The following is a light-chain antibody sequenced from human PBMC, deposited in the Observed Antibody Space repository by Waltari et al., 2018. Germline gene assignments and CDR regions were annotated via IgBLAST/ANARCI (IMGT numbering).Light chain of an antibody. J-gene: IGKJ4*02. V-gene: IGKV3-11*01. CDR1: RSVENY. CDR2: DAS. CDR3: QQRSHWPPLT. Sequence: EIVLTQSQATLSLFPGERATLSCRASRSVENYLAWYQQKPGQAPRLLIYDASNRATGSPARCSGSGSVTDFTLTISSLEPEDFAVYYCQQRSHWPPLTFGGGTKVEIK.